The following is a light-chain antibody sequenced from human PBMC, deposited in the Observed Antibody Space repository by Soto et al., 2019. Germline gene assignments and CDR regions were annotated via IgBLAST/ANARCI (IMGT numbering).Light chain of an antibody. J-gene: IGKJ1*01. CDR2: AAS. CDR3: QQSYSTPRT. V-gene: IGKV1-39*01. Sequence: DIQMPQTPSSLSASVGDSVTVTCRASQSISSYLNWYQQKPGKAPKLLIYAASSLQSGVPSRFSGSGSGTDVTLTISSLQPEDFATYYCQQSYSTPRTFGQGTKVDI. CDR1: QSISSY.